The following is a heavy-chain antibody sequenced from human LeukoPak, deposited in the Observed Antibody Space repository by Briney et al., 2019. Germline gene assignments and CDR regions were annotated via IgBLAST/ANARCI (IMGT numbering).Heavy chain of an antibody. CDR3: ATLVLMVYAGDY. Sequence: GGSLRLSCAASGFTFSSYSMHWVRQAPGKGLEWVAFIRYDGSNKYYADSVKGRFTISRDNSKNTLYLQMNSLRAEDTAVYYCATLVLMVYAGDYWGQGTLVTVSS. CDR1: GFTFSSYS. J-gene: IGHJ4*02. CDR2: IRYDGSNK. D-gene: IGHD2-8*01. V-gene: IGHV3-30*02.